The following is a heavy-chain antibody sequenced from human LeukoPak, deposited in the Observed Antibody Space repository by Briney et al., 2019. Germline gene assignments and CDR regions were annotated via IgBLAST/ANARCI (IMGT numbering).Heavy chain of an antibody. CDR1: GYTFTNYG. J-gene: IGHJ5*02. D-gene: IGHD2-2*01. CDR2: ISAYNGNT. V-gene: IGHV1-18*01. CDR3: ARCPLLSGSKNWFDP. Sequence: VASVKVSCKASGYTFTNYGISWVRQAPGQGLEWMGWISAYNGNTNYAQNLQGRVIMTTDTSTSTAYMELRSLRSDDTAVYYCARCPLLSGSKNWFDPWGQGTLVTVSS.